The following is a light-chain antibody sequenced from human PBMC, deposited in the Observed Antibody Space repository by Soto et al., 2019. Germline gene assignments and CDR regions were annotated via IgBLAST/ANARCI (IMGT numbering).Light chain of an antibody. CDR3: QQSYSTPPS. V-gene: IGKV1-39*01. CDR1: QSISTY. Sequence: DIQMTQSPSSLSASVGDRVAITCRASQSISTYLNWYQQKPGKAPKLLIYAASSLQSGVPSRFSGSGSGTDFTLTITSLQPGDIATYYCQQSYSTPPSFGHGTKLEIK. J-gene: IGKJ2*01. CDR2: AAS.